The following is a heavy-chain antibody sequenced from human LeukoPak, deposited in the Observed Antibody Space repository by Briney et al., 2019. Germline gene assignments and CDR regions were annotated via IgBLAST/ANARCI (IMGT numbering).Heavy chain of an antibody. J-gene: IGHJ6*03. CDR2: IKQDGSEK. CDR1: GFTFTNYW. CDR3: ARGLSDELAVLYYYYMDV. V-gene: IGHV3-7*01. Sequence: AGGSLRLSCVTSGFTFTNYWMSWVRQAPGKGLEWVANIKQDGSEKYYVDSVKGRFTISRDNAENSLYLQMNSLRAEDTAVYYCARGLSDELAVLYYYYMDVWGKGTTVTVSS. D-gene: IGHD6-13*01.